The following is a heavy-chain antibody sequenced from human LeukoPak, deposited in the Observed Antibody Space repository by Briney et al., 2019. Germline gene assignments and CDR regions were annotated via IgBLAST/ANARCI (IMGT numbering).Heavy chain of an antibody. D-gene: IGHD2-2*02. J-gene: IGHJ6*03. Sequence: GGSLRLSCAASAFTFSSYGMHWVRQAPGKGLEWVAVIWYDGSNKYYADSAKGRFTISRDNSKNTLYLQMNSLRAEDTAVYYCAREGYCSSTSCYKGYYYYMDVWGKGTTVTVSS. CDR3: AREGYCSSTSCYKGYYYYMDV. CDR1: AFTFSSYG. CDR2: IWYDGSNK. V-gene: IGHV3-33*01.